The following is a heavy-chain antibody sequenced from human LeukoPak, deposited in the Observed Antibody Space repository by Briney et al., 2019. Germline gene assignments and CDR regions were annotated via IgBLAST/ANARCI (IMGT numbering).Heavy chain of an antibody. Sequence: GGSLRLSCAASGFTFRNAWMSWVRQAPGQGLEWVGRIKSKTDGGTTDYAAPVKGRFTISRDDSKNTPYLQMNSLKTEDTAVYYCTTDRGYSYGYKTSILTNWGQGTLVTVSS. CDR3: TTDRGYSYGYKTSILTN. D-gene: IGHD5-18*01. CDR2: IKSKTDGGTT. J-gene: IGHJ1*01. CDR1: GFTFRNAW. V-gene: IGHV3-15*01.